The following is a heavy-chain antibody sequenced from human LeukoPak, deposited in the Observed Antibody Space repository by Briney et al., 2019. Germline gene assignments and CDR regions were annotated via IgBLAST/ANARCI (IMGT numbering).Heavy chain of an antibody. CDR1: GYTFTSYD. Sequence: ASVKVSCKASGYTFTSYDINWVRQATGQGLEWMGWINPNSGGTNYAQKFQGKVTMTRDTSISTAYMELSRLRSDDTAVYYCASAPLITETTYYYYYGMDVWGQGTTVTVSS. D-gene: IGHD1-14*01. J-gene: IGHJ6*02. CDR3: ASAPLITETTYYYYYGMDV. CDR2: INPNSGGT. V-gene: IGHV1-2*02.